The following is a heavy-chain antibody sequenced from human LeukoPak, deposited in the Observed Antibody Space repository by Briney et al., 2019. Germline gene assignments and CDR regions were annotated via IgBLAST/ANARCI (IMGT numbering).Heavy chain of an antibody. CDR2: IIPIFGTA. CDR3: ATAPGYYYDSSGYYRY. J-gene: IGHJ4*02. V-gene: IGHV1-69*13. CDR1: GGTFSSYA. Sequence: SVKVSCKASGGTFSSYAISWVRQAPGQGLEWMGGIIPIFGTANYAQKFQGRVTITADESTSTAYMELSSLRSEDTAVYYCATAPGYYYDSSGYYRYWGQGTLVTVSS. D-gene: IGHD3-22*01.